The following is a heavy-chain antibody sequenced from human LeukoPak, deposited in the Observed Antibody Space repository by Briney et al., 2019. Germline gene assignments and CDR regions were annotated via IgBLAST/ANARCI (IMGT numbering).Heavy chain of an antibody. D-gene: IGHD3-22*01. J-gene: IGHJ4*02. CDR1: GFTFTSYW. Sequence: GRSLTLSCAASGFTFTSYWMSSARQAPGEGMGWVANIKQDGSEKYYVDFVKGRFTISRDEAKNSLYLQMNSLRAEDTAVYYCARDLYYDRFDYWGQGTLVTVSS. V-gene: IGHV3-7*01. CDR3: ARDLYYDRFDY. CDR2: IKQDGSEK.